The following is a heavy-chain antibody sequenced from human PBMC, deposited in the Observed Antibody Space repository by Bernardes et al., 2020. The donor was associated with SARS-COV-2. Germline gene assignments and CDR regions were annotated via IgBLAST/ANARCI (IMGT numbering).Heavy chain of an antibody. J-gene: IGHJ4*02. CDR1: GYTLTELS. CDR2: FDPEDGET. V-gene: IGHV1-24*01. CDR3: AKEDGVPAAIGPFDY. D-gene: IGHD2-2*01. Sequence: ASVKVSCKVSGYTLTELSMHWVRQAPGKGLEWMGGFDPEDGETIYAQKFQGRVTMTEDTSTDTAYMELSSLRSEDTAVYYCAKEDGVPAAIGPFDYWGQGTLVTVSS.